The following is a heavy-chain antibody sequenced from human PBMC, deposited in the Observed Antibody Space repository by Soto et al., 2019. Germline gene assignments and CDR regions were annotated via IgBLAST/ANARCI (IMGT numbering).Heavy chain of an antibody. J-gene: IGHJ6*02. Sequence: PGESLKISCTGSGYTFTSYWIGWVRQMPGKGLEWMGIIYPGDSDSRYSPSFQGQVTISADKSIRTAYLQWSSLRASDTAMYYCARTSAAGKYYYGMDVWGQGTTVTVSS. D-gene: IGHD6-13*01. V-gene: IGHV5-51*01. CDR1: GYTFTSYW. CDR2: IYPGDSDS. CDR3: ARTSAAGKYYYGMDV.